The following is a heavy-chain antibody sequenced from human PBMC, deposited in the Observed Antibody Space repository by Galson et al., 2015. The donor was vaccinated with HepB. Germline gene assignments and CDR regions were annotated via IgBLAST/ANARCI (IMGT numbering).Heavy chain of an antibody. D-gene: IGHD2-2*02. CDR1: GGTFSNHV. CDR2: TLPILGTA. Sequence: SVKVSCKASGGTFSNHVISWVRQAPGQGLEWMGGTLPILGTAKYAQKFQGRVTITADESTTTAYMELSSLRSGDTAVYYCATCSTTCYTSLYYYLDVWGKGTTVTVSS. J-gene: IGHJ6*03. CDR3: ATCSTTCYTSLYYYLDV. V-gene: IGHV1-69*13.